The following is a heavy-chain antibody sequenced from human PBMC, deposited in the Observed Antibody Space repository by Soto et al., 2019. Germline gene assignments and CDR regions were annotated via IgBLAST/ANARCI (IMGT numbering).Heavy chain of an antibody. CDR3: ARGDVVVVAAEEYYYYGMDV. J-gene: IGHJ6*02. D-gene: IGHD2-15*01. CDR2: IWYDGSNK. CDR1: GFTFSSYG. V-gene: IGHV3-33*01. Sequence: GGSLRLSCAASGFTFSSYGMHWVRQAPGKGLEWVAVIWYDGSNKYYADSVKGRFTISRDNSKNTLYLQMNSLRAEDTAVYYCARGDVVVVAAEEYYYYGMDVWGQGTTVTVSS.